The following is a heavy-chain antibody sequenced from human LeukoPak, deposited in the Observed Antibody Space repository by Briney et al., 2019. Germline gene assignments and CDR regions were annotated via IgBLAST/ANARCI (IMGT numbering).Heavy chain of an antibody. D-gene: IGHD3-22*01. CDR1: GFTFDDYA. CDR3: AKGSYSSGYYSPYFDY. Sequence: GGSLRLSCAASGFTFDDYAMHWVRQAPGKGLEWVSGISWNSGSIGYADSVKGRITISRDNAKNSLYLQMNSLRAEDTALYYCAKGSYSSGYYSPYFDYWGQGTLVTVSS. J-gene: IGHJ4*02. CDR2: ISWNSGSI. V-gene: IGHV3-9*01.